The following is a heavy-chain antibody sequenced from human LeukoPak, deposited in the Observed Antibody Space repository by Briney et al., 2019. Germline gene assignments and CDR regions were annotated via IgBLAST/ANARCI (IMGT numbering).Heavy chain of an antibody. CDR2: ISSSGSTI. J-gene: IGHJ4*02. CDR1: GFTFSSNE. D-gene: IGHD3-3*01. CDR3: ARDGKDYDFWSGQHYFDY. V-gene: IGHV3-48*03. Sequence: VGSLRLSCAASGFTFSSNEMNWVRQAPGKGLEWVSYISSSGSTIYYADSVKGRFTISRDNAKNSLYLQMNSLRAEDTAVYYCARDGKDYDFWSGQHYFDYWGQGTLVTVSS.